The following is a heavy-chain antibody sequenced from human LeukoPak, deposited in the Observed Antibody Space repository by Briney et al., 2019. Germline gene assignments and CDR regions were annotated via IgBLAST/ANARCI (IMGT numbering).Heavy chain of an antibody. J-gene: IGHJ4*02. Sequence: PGGSLRLSCTASGFAFSTYGMNWVRQAPGKGLEWVSYISSSNTIYYADSVKGRFTISRDNAMNSLYLQMTSLRAEDTAVYCCARRFDYWGQGILVTVSS. V-gene: IGHV3-48*01. CDR3: ARRFDY. CDR2: ISSSNTI. CDR1: GFAFSTYG.